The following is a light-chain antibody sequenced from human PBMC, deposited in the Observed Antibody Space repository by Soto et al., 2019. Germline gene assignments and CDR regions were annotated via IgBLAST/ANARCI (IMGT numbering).Light chain of an antibody. CDR1: SSDVGSYNL. Sequence: QSALTQPASVSGSPGQSITISCTGTSSDVGSYNLVSWYQQHPGKAPKLIIYEGSKRPSGVSNRFSGSKSGNTASLTISGLQAEDEADYYCCSYARSSTSYVFGAGTKLTVL. J-gene: IGLJ1*01. CDR2: EGS. V-gene: IGLV2-23*01. CDR3: CSYARSSTSYV.